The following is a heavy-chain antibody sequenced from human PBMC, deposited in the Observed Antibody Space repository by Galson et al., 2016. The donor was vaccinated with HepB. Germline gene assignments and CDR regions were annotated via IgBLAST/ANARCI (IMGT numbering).Heavy chain of an antibody. CDR3: GREGYDSSGYFGPGNY. Sequence: SLRLSCAAFGFSFSNYGLHWVRQAPGKGLEWVAVIWFDGTTKYYADSVKGRFTISRDSSNNTLFLQMNSLRAEDTAVYYCGREGYDSSGYFGPGNYWGQGTLVTVSS. CDR1: GFSFSNYG. CDR2: IWFDGTTK. V-gene: IGHV3-33*01. D-gene: IGHD3-22*01. J-gene: IGHJ4*02.